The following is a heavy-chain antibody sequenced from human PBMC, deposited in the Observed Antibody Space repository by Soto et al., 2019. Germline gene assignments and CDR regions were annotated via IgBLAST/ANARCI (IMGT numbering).Heavy chain of an antibody. Sequence: QVQLVQSGAEVRKPGSSVRVSCKASGDRFSTYAFNWVRQAPGQGLEWLGGIMTFFGAGMYAQKFQGRVTITADELTTTVYMELSGLRYEDTAVYYCARGGKERFRGPGMDVWGQGTTVTVSS. D-gene: IGHD1-1*01. CDR2: IMTFFGAG. V-gene: IGHV1-69*01. CDR3: ARGGKERFRGPGMDV. J-gene: IGHJ6*02. CDR1: GDRFSTYA.